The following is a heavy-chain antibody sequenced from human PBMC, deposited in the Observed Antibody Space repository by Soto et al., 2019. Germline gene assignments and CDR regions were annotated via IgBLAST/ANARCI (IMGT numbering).Heavy chain of an antibody. D-gene: IGHD2-2*01. J-gene: IGHJ6*02. CDR1: GGSFSGYS. Sequence: SETLSLTCAVSGGSFSGYSWGWIRQPPGKGLDWIATLYSDRDTYYNPSLKSRVTISADTSKNQFSLELSSVTAADTAVYFCARLGGYCSSTSCYGYYGMDVWGQGTTVTVSS. CDR3: ARLGGYCSSTSCYGYYGMDV. V-gene: IGHV4-39*01. CDR2: LYSDRDT.